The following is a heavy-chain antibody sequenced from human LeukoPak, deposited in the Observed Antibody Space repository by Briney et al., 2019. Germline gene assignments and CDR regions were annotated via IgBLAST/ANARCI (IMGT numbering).Heavy chain of an antibody. D-gene: IGHD7-27*01. CDR1: GFTVSSNY. V-gene: IGHV3-66*01. CDR3: ARDSNWGWGDAFDI. Sequence: GGSLRLSCAASGFTVSSNYMSWVRQAPGKGLEWVSVIYSGGSTYYADSVKGRFTISRDNSKNTLYLQMNSLRAEDTAVYYCARDSNWGWGDAFDIWGQGTMVTVSS. CDR2: IYSGGST. J-gene: IGHJ3*02.